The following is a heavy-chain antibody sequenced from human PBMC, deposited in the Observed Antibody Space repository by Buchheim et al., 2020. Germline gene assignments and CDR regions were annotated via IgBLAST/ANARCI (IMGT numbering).Heavy chain of an antibody. CDR2: INPNSGGT. Sequence: QVQLVQSGAEVKKPGASVKVSCKASGYTFTGYYMHWVRQAPGQGLEWMGRINPNSGGTNYAQKFQGRVTMTRDTSISPAFMELSRLRSDDTAVYYCASGGIFGVVIILDYYYYGMDVWGQGTT. CDR3: ASGGIFGVVIILDYYYYGMDV. CDR1: GYTFTGYY. V-gene: IGHV1-2*06. J-gene: IGHJ6*02. D-gene: IGHD3-3*01.